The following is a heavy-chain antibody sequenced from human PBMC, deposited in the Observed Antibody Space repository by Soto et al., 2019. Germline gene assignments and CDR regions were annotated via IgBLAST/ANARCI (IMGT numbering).Heavy chain of an antibody. V-gene: IGHV3-30-3*01. CDR1: GFTFSSYA. CDR3: ARDKLNGMDV. J-gene: IGHJ6*02. CDR2: ISYDGSNK. Sequence: GGSLRLSCAASGFTFSSYAMHWVRQAPGKGLEWVAVISYDGSNKYYADSVKGRFTISRDNSKNTLYLQMNSLRAEDTAVYYCARDKLNGMDVWGQGTTVTVS.